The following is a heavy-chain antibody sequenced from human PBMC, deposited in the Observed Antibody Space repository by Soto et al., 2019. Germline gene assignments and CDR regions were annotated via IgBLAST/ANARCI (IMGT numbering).Heavy chain of an antibody. J-gene: IGHJ6*02. CDR1: GFTLTELS. D-gene: IGHD5-18*01. V-gene: IGHV1-24*01. CDR2: FDAESGKT. Sequence: ASVKVSCKVSGFTLTELSMHWVRQAPGKGLEWMGWFDAESGKTNYAQKFQERVTITRDISTSTAYMELSSLRSEDTAVYYCASRGDTAMVYYGMDVWGQGTKVTVSS. CDR3: ASRGDTAMVYYGMDV.